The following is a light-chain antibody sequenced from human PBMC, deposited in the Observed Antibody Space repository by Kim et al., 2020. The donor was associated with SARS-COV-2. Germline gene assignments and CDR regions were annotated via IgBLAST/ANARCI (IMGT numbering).Light chain of an antibody. CDR2: RAS. V-gene: IGKV1-5*03. CDR3: QQCNSYPRT. Sequence: DIQMTQSPSTLSASVGDRVTITCRASESVDNWLTWYQQKPGKAPKLLIYRASVLYRGVPSRFSGRQSGTEFTLTISSLQPDDVATYYCQQCNSYPRTFGPGTKVDIK. CDR1: ESVDNW. J-gene: IGKJ3*01.